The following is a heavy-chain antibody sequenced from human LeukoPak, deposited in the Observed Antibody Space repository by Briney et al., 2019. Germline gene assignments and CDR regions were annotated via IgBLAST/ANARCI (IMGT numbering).Heavy chain of an antibody. CDR1: GGSISSSNW. Sequence: PSETLSLTCAVSGGSISSSNWWSWVRQPPGQGLEWIGEIYHSGSTNYNPSLKSRVTISVDKSKNQFSLKLSSVTAADTAVYYCARAAESGAYWYFDLWGRGTLVTVSS. CDR3: ARAAESGAYWYFDL. J-gene: IGHJ2*01. CDR2: IYHSGST. D-gene: IGHD1-26*01. V-gene: IGHV4-4*02.